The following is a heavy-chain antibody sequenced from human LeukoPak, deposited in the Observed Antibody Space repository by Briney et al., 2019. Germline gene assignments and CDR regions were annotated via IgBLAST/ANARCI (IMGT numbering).Heavy chain of an antibody. CDR1: EFTFNSYG. CDR3: AKDRRGSCNAGSCYCCDY. D-gene: IGHD2-15*01. V-gene: IGHV3-30*02. CDR2: IRFDGSDE. Sequence: GGSLRLSCTASEFTFNSYGMHWVRQAPGKGLEWVAFIRFDGSDEHYADSVKGRFTISRDNSKNTLYLQMNSLRAEDTAEYYCAKDRRGSCNAGSCYCCDYWGRGALVTVSS. J-gene: IGHJ4*02.